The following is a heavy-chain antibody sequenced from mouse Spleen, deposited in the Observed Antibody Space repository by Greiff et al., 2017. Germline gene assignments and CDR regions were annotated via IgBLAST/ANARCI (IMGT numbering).Heavy chain of an antibody. CDR1: GFTFSDYG. J-gene: IGHJ4*01. CDR2: ISSGSSTI. CDR3: ARGYYYDGSSYAMDY. Sequence: EVQVVESGGGLVKPGGSLKLSCAASGFTFSDYGMHWVRQAPEKGLEWVAYISSGSSTIYYADTVKGRCTISRDNAKNTLFLQMTSLRSEDTAMYYCARGYYYDGSSYAMDYWGQGTSVTVSS. V-gene: IGHV5-17*01. D-gene: IGHD1-1*01.